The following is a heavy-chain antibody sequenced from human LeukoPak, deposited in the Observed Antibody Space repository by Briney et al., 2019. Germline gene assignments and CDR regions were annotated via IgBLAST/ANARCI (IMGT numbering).Heavy chain of an antibody. D-gene: IGHD3-10*01. J-gene: IGHJ5*02. V-gene: IGHV1-18*04. CDR1: GYTFASYG. Sequence: ASVKVSCKASGYTFASYGISWVRQAPGQGLEWMGWISAYNGNTNYAQKLQGRVTMTTDTSTSTAYMELRSLRSDDTAVYYCARGPEPGSGSYKNWFDPWGQGTLVTVSS. CDR3: ARGPEPGSGSYKNWFDP. CDR2: ISAYNGNT.